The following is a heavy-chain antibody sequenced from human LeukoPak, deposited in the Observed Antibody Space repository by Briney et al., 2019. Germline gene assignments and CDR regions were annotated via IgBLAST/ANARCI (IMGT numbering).Heavy chain of an antibody. V-gene: IGHV4-61*01. D-gene: IGHD6-13*01. CDR3: AREGSSWYPNWFDP. CDR1: GGSVSSGSYY. Sequence: SETLSLTCTVSGGSVSSGSYYWSWIRQPPGKGLEWIGYIYYSGSTNYNPSLKSRVTISVDTSKNQFSLKLSSVTAADTAVYYCAREGSSWYPNWFDPWGQGTLVTVSS. CDR2: IYYSGST. J-gene: IGHJ5*02.